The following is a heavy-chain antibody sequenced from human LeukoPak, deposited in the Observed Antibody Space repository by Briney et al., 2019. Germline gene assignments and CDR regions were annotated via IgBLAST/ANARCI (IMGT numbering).Heavy chain of an antibody. D-gene: IGHD3-10*01. J-gene: IGHJ6*02. V-gene: IGHV3-48*03. CDR2: ISSSGTTI. CDR3: ARANRDYGSGSYYLYGMDV. Sequence: GGSLRLSCVASGFSFSSHEMNWVRQAPGKGLEWVSYISSSGTTIYFADSVKGRFTTSRDSAKNSLYLQMNSLRAEDTAVYYCARANRDYGSGSYYLYGMDVWGQGTTVTVSS. CDR1: GFSFSSHE.